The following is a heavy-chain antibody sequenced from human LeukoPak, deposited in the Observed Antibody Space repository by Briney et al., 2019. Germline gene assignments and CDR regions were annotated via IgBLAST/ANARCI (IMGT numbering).Heavy chain of an antibody. J-gene: IGHJ4*02. CDR1: GYTFTSYY. V-gene: IGHV1-46*01. CDR2: INPSGGST. CDR3: ARRSSGYYYDY. D-gene: IGHD3-22*01. Sequence: GASVKVSCKASGYTFTSYYMHWVQQAPGQGLEWMGIINPSGGSTSYAQKFQGRVTMTRDTSTSTVYMELSSLRSEDTAVYYCARRSSGYYYDYWGQGTLVTVSS.